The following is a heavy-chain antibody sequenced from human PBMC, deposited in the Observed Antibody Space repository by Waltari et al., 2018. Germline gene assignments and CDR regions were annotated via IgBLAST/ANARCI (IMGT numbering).Heavy chain of an antibody. CDR1: GFTFSSYA. CDR3: ARGLPLGYCSSTSCADIDY. V-gene: IGHV3-30*01. D-gene: IGHD2-2*01. Sequence: QVQLVESGGGVVQPGRSLRLSCAASGFTFSSYAMHWVRQAPGKGLEWVAVISYDGSNKYYADSVKGRFTISRDNSKNTLYLQMNSLRAEDTAVYYCARGLPLGYCSSTSCADIDYWGQGTLVTVSS. CDR2: ISYDGSNK. J-gene: IGHJ4*02.